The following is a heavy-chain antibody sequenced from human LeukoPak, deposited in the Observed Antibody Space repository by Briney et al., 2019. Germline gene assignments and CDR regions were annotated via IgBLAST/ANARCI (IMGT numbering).Heavy chain of an antibody. CDR3: ARAGYSSSWYPGY. CDR2: IWYDGSNK. D-gene: IGHD6-13*01. Sequence: PGGSLRLSCAASGFTFSSYGMHWVRQAPGKGLEWVAVIWYDGSNKYYADSVKGRFTISRDNSKNTLYLQMNSLRAEDTAVYYCARAGYSSSWYPGYWGQGTLVTVSS. CDR1: GFTFSSYG. J-gene: IGHJ4*02. V-gene: IGHV3-33*01.